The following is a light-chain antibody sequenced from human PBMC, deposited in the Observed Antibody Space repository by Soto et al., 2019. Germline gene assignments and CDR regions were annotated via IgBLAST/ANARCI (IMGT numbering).Light chain of an antibody. Sequence: EIVMTQSPATLSVSPGERATLSCRASQSVSSNLAWYQQKPGQAPRLLIYGASTRATGIPARFSGSGSGKEFTLTISSLQSEDFAVYYWQQYNNWPPETFGQGTKVEIK. CDR1: QSVSSN. CDR2: GAS. CDR3: QQYNNWPPET. J-gene: IGKJ1*01. V-gene: IGKV3-15*01.